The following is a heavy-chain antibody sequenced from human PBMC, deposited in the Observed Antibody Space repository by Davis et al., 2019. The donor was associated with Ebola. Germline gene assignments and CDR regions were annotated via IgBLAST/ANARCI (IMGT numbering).Heavy chain of an antibody. D-gene: IGHD3-22*01. CDR1: GGSISSYY. CDR3: ARGYYYDSSGYYRGPSYYYYGMDV. V-gene: IGHV4-4*07. J-gene: IGHJ6*02. Sequence: PSESLSLTCTVSGGSISSYYWSWIRQPAGKGLEWIGRIYTSGSTNYNPSLKGQVTMSVDTSKNQFSLKLSSVTAADTAVYYCARGYYYDSSGYYRGPSYYYYGMDVWGQGTTVTVSS. CDR2: IYTSGST.